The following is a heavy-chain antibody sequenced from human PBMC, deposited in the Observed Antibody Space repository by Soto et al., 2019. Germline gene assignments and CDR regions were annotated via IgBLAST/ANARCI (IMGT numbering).Heavy chain of an antibody. J-gene: IGHJ4*02. CDR2: IGPSSGNT. CDR3: ERDTGNFFDY. Sequence: GASVKVSCTASGYTFTSYTISWVRQAPGQGLEWVGWIGPSSGNTDSARNLQGRVTMTTDTSTRTAYMELSSLRSDDTAVYYGERDTGNFFDYWGQGTLVTVSS. V-gene: IGHV1-18*01. CDR1: GYTFTSYT.